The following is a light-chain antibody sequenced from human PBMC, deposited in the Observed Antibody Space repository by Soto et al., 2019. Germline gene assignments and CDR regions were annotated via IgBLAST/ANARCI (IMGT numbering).Light chain of an antibody. J-gene: IGKJ2*01. CDR2: DAS. V-gene: IGKV1-5*01. Sequence: DIQMTQSPSTLSASVGDRVTITCRASQRISSWLAWYQQKPGKAPKLLIYDASSLEGGVPSRFSGSGSETEFTLTISSLLPDDFATYYCQHYDTYPYTFGQGTNLEIK. CDR3: QHYDTYPYT. CDR1: QRISSW.